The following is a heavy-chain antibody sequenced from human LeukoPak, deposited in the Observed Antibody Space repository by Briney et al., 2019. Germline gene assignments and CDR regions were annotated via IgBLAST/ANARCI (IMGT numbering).Heavy chain of an antibody. D-gene: IGHD5-24*01. CDR1: GYTFTSYD. CDR2: MNPNSGNT. V-gene: IGHV1-8*01. CDR3: ARRGGYIEMARGATPLILSGHYYYYMDV. Sequence: ASVKVSCKASGYTFTSYDINWLRQATGQGLEWMGWMNPNSGNTGYAQKFQGRVTMTRNTSISTACMELSSLRSEDTAVYYCARRGGYIEMARGATPLILSGHYYYYMDVWGKGTTVTVSS. J-gene: IGHJ6*03.